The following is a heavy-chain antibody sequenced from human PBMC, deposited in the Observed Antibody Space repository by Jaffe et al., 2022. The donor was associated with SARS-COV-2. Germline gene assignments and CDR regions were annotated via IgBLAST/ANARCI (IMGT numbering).Heavy chain of an antibody. CDR1: GYNFVSFW. D-gene: IGHD2-15*01. CDR2: IDPSDSYV. Sequence: EVQLVQSGAEVKKSGDSLRISCKTSGYNFVSFWISWVRQVPGKGLEWVANIDPSDSYVRYRPSVQGHVTISVDKSVNTAYLQWSSLEASDTATYYCVRDRPQKYISGNVKKWWFYGMDVWGQGTTVIVSS. V-gene: IGHV5-10-1*03. J-gene: IGHJ6*02. CDR3: VRDRPQKYISGNVKKWWFYGMDV.